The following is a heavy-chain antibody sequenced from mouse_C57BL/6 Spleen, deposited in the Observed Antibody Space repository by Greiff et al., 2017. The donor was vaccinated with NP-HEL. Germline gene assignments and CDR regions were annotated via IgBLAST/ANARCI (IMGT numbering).Heavy chain of an antibody. CDR2: IHPNSGST. Sequence: QVQLQQSGAELVKPGASVKLSCKASGYTFTSYWMHWVKQRPGQGLEWIGMIHPNSGSTNYNEKFKSKATLTVDKSSSTAYMQLSSLTSEDSAVYYCANYYGSSYGAMDYWGQGTSVTVSS. V-gene: IGHV1-64*01. J-gene: IGHJ4*01. CDR1: GYTFTSYW. D-gene: IGHD1-1*01. CDR3: ANYYGSSYGAMDY.